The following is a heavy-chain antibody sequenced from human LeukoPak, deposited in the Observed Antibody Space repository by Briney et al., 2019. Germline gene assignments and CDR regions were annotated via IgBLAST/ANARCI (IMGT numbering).Heavy chain of an antibody. CDR1: GGSFSGYY. J-gene: IGHJ4*02. CDR2: INHSGST. CDR3: ARGSREGSLVGAVDY. Sequence: LETLSLTCAVYGGSFSGYYWSWIRQPPGKGLEWIGEINHSGSTNYNPSLKSRVTISVDTSKNQFSLKLSSVTAADTAVYYCARGSREGSLVGAVDYWGQGTLVTVSS. V-gene: IGHV4-34*01. D-gene: IGHD1-26*01.